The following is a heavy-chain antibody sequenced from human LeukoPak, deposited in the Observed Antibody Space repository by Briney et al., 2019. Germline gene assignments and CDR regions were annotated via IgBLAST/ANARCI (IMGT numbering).Heavy chain of an antibody. V-gene: IGHV3-66*01. D-gene: IGHD3-22*01. CDR2: IYSGGRT. Sequence: PGGSLRLSCAASGFTFSSYGMHWVRQAPGTGLEWVSVIYSGGRTYYAGSVKGRFSISRDNSKNTLYLQMNSLRAEDTAVYYCARESNSGYYLSYWGQGTLVTVSS. J-gene: IGHJ4*02. CDR3: ARESNSGYYLSY. CDR1: GFTFSSYG.